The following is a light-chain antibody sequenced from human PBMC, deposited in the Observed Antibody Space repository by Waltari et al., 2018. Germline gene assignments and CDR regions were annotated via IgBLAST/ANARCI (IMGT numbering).Light chain of an antibody. J-gene: IGKJ3*01. CDR1: QSLLDSEDGKSY. V-gene: IGKV2-40*01. CDR2: VVS. Sequence: DIVMTQTPLSLSVTLGEPASISCRSSQSLLDSEDGKSYQDWYLQIPGQSPQLVIYVVSNQASGIPDSFSGRGSDTDCTRKISWVETDDVGVYYCMQGLGFPFTFGPGTNLDMK. CDR3: MQGLGFPFT.